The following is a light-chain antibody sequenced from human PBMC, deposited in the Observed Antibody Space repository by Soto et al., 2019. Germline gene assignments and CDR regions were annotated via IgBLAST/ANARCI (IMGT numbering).Light chain of an antibody. V-gene: IGKV3-15*01. J-gene: IGKJ1*01. CDR2: GAS. Sequence: EIVMTQSPATLSVSPGERATLSCRASQSVSSNLAWYQQKPGQAPRLLIYGASTRATGIPARLSGSGSGTEFTLTISSLQSEDFAVYYCQQYNNWWTFDHVTKVEI. CDR3: QQYNNWWT. CDR1: QSVSSN.